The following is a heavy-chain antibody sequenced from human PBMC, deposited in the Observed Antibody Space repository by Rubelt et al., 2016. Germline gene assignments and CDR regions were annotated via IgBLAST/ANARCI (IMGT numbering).Heavy chain of an antibody. J-gene: IGHJ5*02. Sequence: SLRLSCAASGFTFSNAWLSWVRQAPGKGLAWVGRIKSKTDGGTTDYAAPVKGRFTISRDDSKTTLYLQMNSLKTEDTAVYYCTTDRYYYDSSGFPWFDPWGQGTLVTVSS. CDR1: GFTFSNAW. CDR2: IKSKTDGGTT. V-gene: IGHV3-15*01. D-gene: IGHD3-22*01. CDR3: TTDRYYYDSSGFPWFDP.